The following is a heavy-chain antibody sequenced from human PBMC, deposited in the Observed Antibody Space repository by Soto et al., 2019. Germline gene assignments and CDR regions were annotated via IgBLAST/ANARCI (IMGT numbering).Heavy chain of an antibody. CDR2: IYFGGST. CDR3: ARAGEQLDYDTYFDY. D-gene: IGHD4-17*01. J-gene: IGHJ4*02. V-gene: IGHV4-39*01. Sequence: HLQLQESGPGLVKPSETLSLTCTVSGDSISSSGHYWGWIRQPPGKGLEWMGSIYFGGSTYYNPAPKSRVTISTYTSKNQLSLKVSSVTAADTAIYYCARAGEQLDYDTYFDYWGQGTLVTVSS. CDR1: GDSISSSGHY.